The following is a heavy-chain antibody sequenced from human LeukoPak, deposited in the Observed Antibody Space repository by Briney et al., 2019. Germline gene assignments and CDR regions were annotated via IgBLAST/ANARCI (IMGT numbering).Heavy chain of an antibody. D-gene: IGHD5-12*01. CDR3: AKDIAYSGYDYFDY. V-gene: IGHV3-9*01. Sequence: GGSLRLSCAASGFTFDDYAMHWVRQAPGKGLEWVSGISWNSGGIGYADSVKGRFTISRDNAKSSLYLQMNSLRAEDTALYYCAKDIAYSGYDYFDYWGQGTLVTVSS. CDR1: GFTFDDYA. J-gene: IGHJ4*02. CDR2: ISWNSGGI.